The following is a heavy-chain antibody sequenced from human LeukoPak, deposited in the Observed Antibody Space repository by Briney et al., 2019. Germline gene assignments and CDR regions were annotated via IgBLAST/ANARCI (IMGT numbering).Heavy chain of an antibody. D-gene: IGHD6-19*01. Sequence: GGSLRLSCAASGFTFSSYAMSWVRQAPGKGPEWVSAISGSGGSTYYADSVKGRFTISRDNSKNTLYLQMNSLRAEDTAVYYWGKGPLGRGYSSGWHPPDIWGQGTLVTVSS. CDR1: GFTFSSYA. J-gene: IGHJ4*02. CDR3: GKGPLGRGYSSGWHPPDI. CDR2: ISGSGGST. V-gene: IGHV3-23*01.